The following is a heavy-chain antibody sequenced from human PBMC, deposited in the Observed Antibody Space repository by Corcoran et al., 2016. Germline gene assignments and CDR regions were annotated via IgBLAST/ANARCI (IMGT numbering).Heavy chain of an antibody. CDR2: TYYRSKWYN. Sequence: QVQLQQSGPGLVKPSQTLSLTCAISGDSVSSNSAAWNWIRQSPSRGLEWLGRTYYRSKWYNDYAVSVKSRITINPDTSKNQFSLQLNSVTPEDTAVYYCAREGGYSDARSSGWCRDVDYWGQGTLVTVSS. CDR1: GDSVSSNSAA. CDR3: AREGGYSDARSSGWCRDVDY. D-gene: IGHD6-19*01. J-gene: IGHJ4*02. V-gene: IGHV6-1*01.